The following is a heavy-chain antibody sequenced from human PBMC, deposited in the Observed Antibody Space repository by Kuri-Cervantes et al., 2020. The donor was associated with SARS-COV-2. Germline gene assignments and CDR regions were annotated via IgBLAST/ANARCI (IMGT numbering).Heavy chain of an antibody. Sequence: SCTVSGGSISSGDYYWSWIRQPPGKGLEWIGYIYYSGSTYYNPSLKSRVTISVDTSKNQFSLKLSSVTAADTAVYYCASELNEEPGYNWFDPWGQGTLVTDSS. D-gene: IGHD1-1*01. CDR2: IYYSGST. V-gene: IGHV4-30-4*08. CDR1: GGSISSGDYY. J-gene: IGHJ5*02. CDR3: ASELNEEPGYNWFDP.